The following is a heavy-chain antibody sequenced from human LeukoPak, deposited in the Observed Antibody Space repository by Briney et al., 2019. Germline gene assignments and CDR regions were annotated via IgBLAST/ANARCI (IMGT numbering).Heavy chain of an antibody. CDR3: ARGYYDSSGYYWFGP. V-gene: IGHV4-31*03. D-gene: IGHD3-22*01. J-gene: IGHJ5*02. CDR1: GGSISSGGYY. Sequence: PSETLSLTCTVSGGSISSGGYYWSWIRQHPGKGLEWIGYIYYSGSTYYNPSLKSRVTISVDTSKNQFSLKLSSVTAADTAVYYCARGYYDSSGYYWFGPWGQGTLVTVSS. CDR2: IYYSGST.